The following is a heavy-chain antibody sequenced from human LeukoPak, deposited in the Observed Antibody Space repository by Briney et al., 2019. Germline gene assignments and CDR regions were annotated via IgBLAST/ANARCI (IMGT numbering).Heavy chain of an antibody. CDR1: GFTLSSYG. CDR2: ISYDGSNK. CDR3: AKDAYSSSWYSRYYYYYGMDV. D-gene: IGHD6-13*01. Sequence: GGSLRLSCAASGFTLSSYGMHWVRQAPGKGLEWVAVISYDGSNKYYADSVKGRFTISRDNSKNTLYLQMNSLRAEDTAVYYCAKDAYSSSWYSRYYYYYGMDVWGQGTTVTVSS. J-gene: IGHJ6*02. V-gene: IGHV3-30*18.